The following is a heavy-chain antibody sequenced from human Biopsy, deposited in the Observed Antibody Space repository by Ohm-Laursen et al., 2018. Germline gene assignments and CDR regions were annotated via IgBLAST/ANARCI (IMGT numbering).Heavy chain of an antibody. CDR2: ISGHSTS. V-gene: IGHV3-23*01. CDR1: RFPFTSDA. J-gene: IGHJ2*01. CDR3: ARDEKRWDYSNYFSGHFDL. D-gene: IGHD4-11*01. Sequence: LRLSCAAPRFPFTSDAMSWVGQAPGKSLEWVSAISGHSTSYYADSVKGRFTISRDNSKNTLYLQMNSLRAEDTAVYFCARDEKRWDYSNYFSGHFDLWGRGTLVTVSS.